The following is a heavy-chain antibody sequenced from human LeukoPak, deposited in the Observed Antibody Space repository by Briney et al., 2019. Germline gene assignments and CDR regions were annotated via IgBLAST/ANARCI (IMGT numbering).Heavy chain of an antibody. J-gene: IGHJ4*02. CDR1: GGSISSYY. CDR2: INHSGST. Sequence: SETLSLTCTVSGGSISSYYWSWIRQPPGKGLEWIGEINHSGSTNYNPPLKSRVTISVDTSKNQFSLKLSSVTAADTAVYYCARVDSSGWYGPFDYWGQGTLVTVSS. D-gene: IGHD6-19*01. V-gene: IGHV4-34*01. CDR3: ARVDSSGWYGPFDY.